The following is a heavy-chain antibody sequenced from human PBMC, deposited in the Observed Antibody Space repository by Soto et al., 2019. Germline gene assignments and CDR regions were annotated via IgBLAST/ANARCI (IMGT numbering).Heavy chain of an antibody. CDR1: GGSISSYY. D-gene: IGHD3-16*01. CDR2: IYYSGST. CDR3: ARHDYGTILDY. V-gene: IGHV4-59*08. Sequence: SETLSLTCTVSGGSISSYYWSWIRQPPGKGLEWIGYIYYSGSTNYNPSLKSRVTISVDTSKNQFSLKLSSVSAADTAVYYCARHDYGTILDYWGQGTLVTVSS. J-gene: IGHJ4*02.